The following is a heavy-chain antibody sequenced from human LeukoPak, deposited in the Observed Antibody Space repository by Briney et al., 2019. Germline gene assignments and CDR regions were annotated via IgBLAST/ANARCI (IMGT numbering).Heavy chain of an antibody. V-gene: IGHV3-30-3*01. J-gene: IGHJ4*02. CDR2: ISYDGSNK. CDR3: ARESSGYYVFDY. Sequence: GGSLRLSCAASGFIFRSYPMSWVRQAPGKGLEWVAVISYDGSNKYYADSVKGRFTISRDNSKNTLYLQMNSLRAKDTAVYYCARESSGYYVFDYWGQGTLVTVPS. CDR1: GFIFRSYP. D-gene: IGHD3-22*01.